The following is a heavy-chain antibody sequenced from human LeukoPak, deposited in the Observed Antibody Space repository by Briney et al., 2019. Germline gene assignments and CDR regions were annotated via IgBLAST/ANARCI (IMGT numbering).Heavy chain of an antibody. CDR1: AGSISSYY. J-gene: IGHJ3*02. D-gene: IGHD1-26*01. CDR3: ARGGSYLSAFDI. Sequence: PSETLSLTCTVSAGSISSYYWSWIRQPPGKGLEWIGYIYYSGSTNYNPSLKSRVTISVDTSKNQFSLKLSSVTAADTAVYYCARGGSYLSAFDIWGQGTMVTVSS. CDR2: IYYSGST. V-gene: IGHV4-59*01.